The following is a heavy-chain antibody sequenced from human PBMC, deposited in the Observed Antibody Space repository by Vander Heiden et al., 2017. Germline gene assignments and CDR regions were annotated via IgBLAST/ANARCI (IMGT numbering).Heavy chain of an antibody. V-gene: IGHV3-49*03. CDR1: GFTFGDYA. Sequence: EVQLVESGGGLVQPGRSLRLSCTASGFTFGDYAMSWFRQAPGKGLEWVGFIRSKAYGGTTEDAASVKGRFTISRDDSKSIAYMKMNSLKTEDTAVYDCTKGYNWFDPWGQGTLVTVYS. CDR3: TKGYNWFDP. J-gene: IGHJ5*02. CDR2: IRSKAYGGTT.